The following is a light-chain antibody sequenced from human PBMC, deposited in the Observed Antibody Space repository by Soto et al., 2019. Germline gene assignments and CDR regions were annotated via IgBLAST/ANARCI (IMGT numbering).Light chain of an antibody. J-gene: IGKJ2*01. Sequence: DIVMTQSPDSLAVSLGERATINCKSSQSVLYSSNNMNYLAWYQQKPGQPPKLLIYWASTRESGIPDRFSGSGSGTDFTLTISSLQAEDVAVYYCQQYDDTLYTFGQGTKLDIK. V-gene: IGKV4-1*01. CDR2: WAS. CDR3: QQYDDTLYT. CDR1: QSVLYSSNNMNY.